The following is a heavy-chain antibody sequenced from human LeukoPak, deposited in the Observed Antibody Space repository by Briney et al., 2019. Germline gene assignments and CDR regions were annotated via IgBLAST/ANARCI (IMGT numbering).Heavy chain of an antibody. J-gene: IGHJ4*02. Sequence: SQXXSLTCTVSGGSIGSYYWSWIRQPAGKGLEWIGRIYTSGSTNYNPSLTSRGTMSVDTSKNQFSLKLSSVTAADTAVYYCARCRGYGDYNYFDYWGQGTLVTVSS. D-gene: IGHD4-17*01. CDR2: IYTSGST. V-gene: IGHV4-4*07. CDR3: ARCRGYGDYNYFDY. CDR1: GGSIGSYY.